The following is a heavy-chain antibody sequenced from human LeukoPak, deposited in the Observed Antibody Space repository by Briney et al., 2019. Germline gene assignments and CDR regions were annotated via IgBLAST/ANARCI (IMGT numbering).Heavy chain of an antibody. Sequence: SAKVSCKASGGTFSRYAISRVGPAPGQGLEGMGGNIPIFGTANYAQKFQGRVTITTDESTSTAYMELSSLRTEDRAVYCCASFGGGDDYWGQGTLVTVSS. CDR1: GGTFSRYA. CDR3: ASFGGGDDY. D-gene: IGHD3-10*01. V-gene: IGHV1-69*05. J-gene: IGHJ4*02. CDR2: NIPIFGTA.